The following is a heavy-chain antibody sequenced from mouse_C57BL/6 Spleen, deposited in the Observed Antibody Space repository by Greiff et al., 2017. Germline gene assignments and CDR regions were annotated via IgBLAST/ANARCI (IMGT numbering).Heavy chain of an antibody. J-gene: IGHJ2*01. D-gene: IGHD3-1*01. V-gene: IGHV5-17*01. CDR1: GFTFSDYG. CDR2: ISSGSSTI. Sequence: EVMLVESGGGLVKPGGSLKLSCAASGFTFSDYGMHWVRQAPEKGLEWVAYISSGSSTIYYADTVKGRFTISRDNAKNTLFLQMTSLRSEDTAMYYCARPRARSFFFDYWGKGTTLTVSS. CDR3: ARPRARSFFFDY.